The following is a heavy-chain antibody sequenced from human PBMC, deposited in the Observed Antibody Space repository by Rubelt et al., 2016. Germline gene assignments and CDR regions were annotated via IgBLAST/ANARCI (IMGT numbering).Heavy chain of an antibody. V-gene: IGHV4-34*01. CDR2: INNSGST. Sequence: QVQLQQWGAGLLKPSETLSLTCAFYGGSISSYYWSWIRQPPGKGLEGIGVINNSGSTNYNPALKGRVPLSVDTSRNQCSLKLSSVTAADTAVYYCSRHPRLRGHFDYWGQGTLVTVSS. J-gene: IGHJ4*02. D-gene: IGHD4-17*01. CDR3: SRHPRLRGHFDY. CDR1: GGSISSYY.